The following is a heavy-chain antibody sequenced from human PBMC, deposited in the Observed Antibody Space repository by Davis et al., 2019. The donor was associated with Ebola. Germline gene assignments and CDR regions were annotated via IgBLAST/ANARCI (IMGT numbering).Heavy chain of an antibody. CDR2: ITSDGSNE. V-gene: IGHV3-30*18. CDR1: GFTFSSYG. CDR3: AKEAHPPRTNWGTSYYYYDY. J-gene: IGHJ4*02. Sequence: PGGSLRLSCAASGFTFSSYGMHWVRQAPGEGLEWVALITSDGSNEYYADSVKGRFTISRDNSKNTLYLQVNSLRVEDTAVFYCAKEAHPPRTNWGTSYYYYDYWGQGTLVTVSS. D-gene: IGHD7-27*01.